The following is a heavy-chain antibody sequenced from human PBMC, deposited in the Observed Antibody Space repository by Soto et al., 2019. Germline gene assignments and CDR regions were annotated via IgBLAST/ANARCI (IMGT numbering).Heavy chain of an antibody. D-gene: IGHD3-16*02. CDR3: ARGYDYVWGSYRPLYYYCGMDV. V-gene: IGHV4-34*01. CDR2: INHSGST. J-gene: IGHJ6*02. CDR1: GGSFSGYY. Sequence: SETLSLTCAVYGGSFSGYYWSWVRQPPGKGLEWIGEINHSGSTNYNPSLKSRVTISVDTSKNQFSLKLSSVTAADTAVYYCARGYDYVWGSYRPLYYYCGMDVWGQGTTVTVSS.